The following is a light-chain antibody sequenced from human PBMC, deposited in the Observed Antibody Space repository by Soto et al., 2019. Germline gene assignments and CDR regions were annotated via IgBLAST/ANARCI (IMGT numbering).Light chain of an antibody. CDR1: QSISSW. CDR3: QQYHSYPYT. J-gene: IGKJ2*01. Sequence: DIQMTQSPSTLSASVGDRVTITCRASQSISSWLAWYQQKPGKAPKLLIYKASSLESGVPSRFSGSGSGTEFTLTISSLQPDDFATFCCQQYHSYPYTFGHGTKLEIK. CDR2: KAS. V-gene: IGKV1-5*03.